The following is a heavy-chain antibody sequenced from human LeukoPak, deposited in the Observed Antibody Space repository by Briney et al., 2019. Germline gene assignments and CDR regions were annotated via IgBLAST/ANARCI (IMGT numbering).Heavy chain of an antibody. D-gene: IGHD5-18*01. Sequence: SETLSLTCTVSGGSISSYYWSWIRQPPGKGLEWIGYIYYSGSTNHNPSLKSRVTISVDTSKNQFSLKLSSVTAADTAVYYCARLDISSRIQLWPEGDYWGQGTLVTVSS. CDR1: GGSISSYY. J-gene: IGHJ4*02. CDR3: ARLDISSRIQLWPEGDY. V-gene: IGHV4-59*08. CDR2: IYYSGST.